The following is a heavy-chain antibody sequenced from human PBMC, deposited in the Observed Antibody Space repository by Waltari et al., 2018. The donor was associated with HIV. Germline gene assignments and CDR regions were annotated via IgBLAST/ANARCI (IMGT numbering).Heavy chain of an antibody. Sequence: EVQLVESGGGLVKPGGSLRLSCAVSGFTFNIYSMNWVRQAPGKGLEWVSSISSSSSYRYYADSVKGRFTISRDNAKNSLYLQMNSLRAEDTAVYYCARGLGAYYHDSSGYYLDYWGQGTLVTVSS. CDR1: GFTFNIYS. CDR3: ARGLGAYYHDSSGYYLDY. V-gene: IGHV3-21*01. J-gene: IGHJ4*02. CDR2: ISSSSSYR. D-gene: IGHD3-22*01.